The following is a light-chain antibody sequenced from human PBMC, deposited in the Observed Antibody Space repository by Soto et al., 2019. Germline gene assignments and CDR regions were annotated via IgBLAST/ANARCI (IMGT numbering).Light chain of an antibody. V-gene: IGKV3-20*01. CDR1: QSVSSSY. CDR2: GAS. Sequence: EIVLTQSPATLSLSPGERATLSCRASQSVSSSYLAWSHQKPGPAPRLLIYGASSRATGIPDMFSGSGSGTDFTLTISRLEPEDFAVYYCQQYGSSPQTFGQGTKVDIK. CDR3: QQYGSSPQT. J-gene: IGKJ1*01.